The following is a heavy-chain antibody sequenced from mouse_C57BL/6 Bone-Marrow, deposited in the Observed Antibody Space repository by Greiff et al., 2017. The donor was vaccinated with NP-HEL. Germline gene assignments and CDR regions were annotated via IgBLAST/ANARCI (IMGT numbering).Heavy chain of an antibody. CDR3: ARWYYGSSFAY. D-gene: IGHD1-1*01. CDR2: IYPGSGNT. Sequence: VKLQESGAELVRPGASVKLSCKASGYTFTDYYINWVKQRPGQGLEWIARIYPGSGNTYYNEKFKGKATLTAEKSSSTAYMQLSSLTSEDSAVYFCARWYYGSSFAYWGQGTLVTVSA. CDR1: GYTFTDYY. V-gene: IGHV1-76*01. J-gene: IGHJ3*01.